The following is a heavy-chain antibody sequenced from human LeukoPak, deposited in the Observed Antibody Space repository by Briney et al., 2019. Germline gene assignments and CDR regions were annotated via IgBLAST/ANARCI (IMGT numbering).Heavy chain of an antibody. V-gene: IGHV4-4*07. CDR3: AREGGTWIQLWLTPFDY. D-gene: IGHD5-18*01. J-gene: IGHJ4*02. CDR1: GGSISSYY. CDR2: IYTSGST. Sequence: SETLSLTCTVSGGSISSYYWSWIRQPAGKGLEGIGRIYTSGSTNYNPSLKSRVTMSVDTSKNQFSLKLSSVTAADTAVYYCAREGGTWIQLWLTPFDYWGQGTLVTVSS.